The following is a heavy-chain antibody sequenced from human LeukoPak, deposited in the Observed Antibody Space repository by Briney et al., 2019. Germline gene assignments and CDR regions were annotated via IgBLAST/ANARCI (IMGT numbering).Heavy chain of an antibody. D-gene: IGHD5-12*01. CDR3: AREWLRNTDD. Sequence: PSETLSLTCTVSGGSISSGSYYWRWLRQPAGKGLEWIGRIYTSGSTNYNPSLKSRVIISVDTSKNQFSLKLSSVTAADTAVYYCAREWLRNTDDWGHGTLVTVSA. CDR2: IYTSGST. V-gene: IGHV4-61*02. J-gene: IGHJ4*01. CDR1: GGSISSGSYY.